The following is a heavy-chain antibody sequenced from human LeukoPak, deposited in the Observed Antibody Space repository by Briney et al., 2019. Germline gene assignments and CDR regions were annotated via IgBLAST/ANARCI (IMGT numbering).Heavy chain of an antibody. CDR2: IYYSGST. V-gene: IGHV4-59*08. J-gene: IGHJ4*02. CDR1: GGSISSYY. CDR3: ARSLGSSSWYYFDY. Sequence: PSETLSLTCTVSGGSISSYYWSWIRQPPGKGLEWIGYIYYSGSTNYNPSLKSRVTISVDTSKNQFSLKLSSVTAADTAVYYCARSLGSSSWYYFDYWGQGTLVTVSS. D-gene: IGHD6-13*01.